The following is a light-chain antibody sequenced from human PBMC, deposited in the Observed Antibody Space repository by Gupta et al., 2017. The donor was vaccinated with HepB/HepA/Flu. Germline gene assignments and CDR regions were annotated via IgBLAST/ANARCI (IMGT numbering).Light chain of an antibody. CDR2: SNN. J-gene: IGLJ1*01. V-gene: IGLV1-44*01. CDR1: SSNIGSNT. CDR3: SAWDDSLNGFYV. Sequence: QSVLTQPPSASGTPGQRVPISCSGSSSNIGSNTVNWYQRRPGTAPKLLIFSNNPRPSGVPDRFSGSKSGTSAYLAISGLQSEDEADYYCSAWDDSLNGFYVFGTGTKLTVL.